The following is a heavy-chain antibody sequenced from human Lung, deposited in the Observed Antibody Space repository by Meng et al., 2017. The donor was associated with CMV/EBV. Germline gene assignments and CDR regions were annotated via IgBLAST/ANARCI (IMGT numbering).Heavy chain of an antibody. V-gene: IGHV4-34*01. Sequence: SETLSLXCAVYGGSFSGYYWSWIRQPPGKGLEWIGEINHSGSTVYNPSLKSRVTISVDTSKKQFSLKLSSVTAADTAVYYCARMKTDETTFNNLSYGMDVXGQGXTVTVSS. J-gene: IGHJ6*02. CDR3: ARMKTDETTFNNLSYGMDV. CDR2: INHSGST. D-gene: IGHD1-1*01. CDR1: GGSFSGYY.